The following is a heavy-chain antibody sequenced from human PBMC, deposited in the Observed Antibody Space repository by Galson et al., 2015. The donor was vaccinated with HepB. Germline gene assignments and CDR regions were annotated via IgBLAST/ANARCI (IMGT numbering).Heavy chain of an antibody. CDR1: GYTFTSYG. V-gene: IGHV1-18*04. Sequence: QSGAEVKKPGASVKVSCKASGYTFTSYGISWVRQAPGQGLEWMGWISAYNGNTNYAQKLQGRVTMTTDTSTSTAYMELRSLRSDDTAVYYCARGSYQVLRYFDWSEPNGYFDYWGQGTLVTVSS. CDR3: ARGSYQVLRYFDWSEPNGYFDY. J-gene: IGHJ4*02. CDR2: ISAYNGNT. D-gene: IGHD3-9*01.